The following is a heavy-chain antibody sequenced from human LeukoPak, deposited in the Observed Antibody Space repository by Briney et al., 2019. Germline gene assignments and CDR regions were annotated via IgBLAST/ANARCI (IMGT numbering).Heavy chain of an antibody. CDR3: ARGEVGSIGRLGY. V-gene: IGHV4-38-2*02. Sequence: KTSETLSLTCSVSGYSISSGNYWGWIRPPPGKTLEWIGSTYHSGSTQLHPSLHSRVTISVDTSKNQFFLNLSSVTATDTAVYYCARGEVGSIGRLGYWGQGILVTVSS. CDR1: GYSISSGNY. D-gene: IGHD1-26*01. CDR2: TYHSGST. J-gene: IGHJ4*02.